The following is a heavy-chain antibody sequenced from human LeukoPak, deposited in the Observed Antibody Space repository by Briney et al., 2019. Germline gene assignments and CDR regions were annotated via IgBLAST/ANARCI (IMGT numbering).Heavy chain of an antibody. Sequence: SETLSLTCTVPGGSISSSSYYWGWIRQPPGKGLEWIGSIYYSGSTYYNPSLKSRVTISVDTSKNQFSLKLSSVTAADTAVYYCARTTYYYDSGTSSFDYWGQGTLVTVSS. CDR1: GGSISSSSYY. D-gene: IGHD3-22*01. CDR2: IYYSGST. V-gene: IGHV4-39*07. J-gene: IGHJ4*02. CDR3: ARTTYYYDSGTSSFDY.